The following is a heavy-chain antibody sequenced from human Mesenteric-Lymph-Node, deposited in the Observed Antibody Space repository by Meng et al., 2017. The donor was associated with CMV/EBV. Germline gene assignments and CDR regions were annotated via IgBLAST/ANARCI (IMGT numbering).Heavy chain of an antibody. D-gene: IGHD5-12*01. CDR3: ARAFENSGYDSLFDY. Sequence: SETLSLTCTVSGGSISSGGYYWSWIRQHPGKGLEWIGYIYYSGSTYYNPSLKSRVTISVDTSKNQFSLKLSSVTAADTAVYYCARAFENSGYDSLFDYWGQGTLVTVSS. CDR1: GGSISSGGYY. CDR2: IYYSGST. J-gene: IGHJ4*02. V-gene: IGHV4-31*03.